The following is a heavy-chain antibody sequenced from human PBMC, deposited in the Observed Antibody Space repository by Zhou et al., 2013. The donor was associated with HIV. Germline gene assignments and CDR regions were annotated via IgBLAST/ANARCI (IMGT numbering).Heavy chain of an antibody. V-gene: IGHV1-69*05. CDR2: IIPIFGTA. Sequence: QVQLVQSGAEVKKPGSSVKVSCKASGGTFSSYAISWVRQAPGQGLEWMGGIIPIFGTANYAQKFQGRVTITTDESTSTAYMELSSLRSEDTAVYYCARWNGLTGDSGDAFDIWAKGQWSPSLQ. J-gene: IGHJ3*02. CDR1: GGTFSSYA. CDR3: ARWNGLTGDSGDAFDI. D-gene: IGHD7-27*01.